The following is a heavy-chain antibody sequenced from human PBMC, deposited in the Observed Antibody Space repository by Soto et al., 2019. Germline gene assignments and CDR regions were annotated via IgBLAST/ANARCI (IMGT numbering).Heavy chain of an antibody. CDR3: ARATRQWLVPYYYYGMDV. CDR1: GYTFTSYY. Sequence: ASVKVSCKASGYTFTSYYMHWVRQAPGQGLEWMGIINPSGGSTSYAQKFQGRVTMTRDTSTSTVYMELSSLRSEGTAVYYCARATRQWLVPYYYYGMDVWGQGTTVTVSS. CDR2: INPSGGST. V-gene: IGHV1-46*01. D-gene: IGHD6-19*01. J-gene: IGHJ6*02.